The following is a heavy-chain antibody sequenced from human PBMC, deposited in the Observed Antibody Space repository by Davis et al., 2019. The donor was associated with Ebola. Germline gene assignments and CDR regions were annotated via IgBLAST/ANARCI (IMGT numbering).Heavy chain of an antibody. Sequence: AASVKVSCKASGYTFTNYAIHWVRQAPGQRLEWMGWINAGNGNTKYSQKLQGSVSITRDMSTSTSYLDLSNLRSEDTAVYYCAASAGTVGKFDYWGQGTLVTVSS. J-gene: IGHJ4*01. V-gene: IGHV1-3*01. D-gene: IGHD1-14*01. CDR1: GYTFTNYA. CDR3: AASAGTVGKFDY. CDR2: INAGNGNT.